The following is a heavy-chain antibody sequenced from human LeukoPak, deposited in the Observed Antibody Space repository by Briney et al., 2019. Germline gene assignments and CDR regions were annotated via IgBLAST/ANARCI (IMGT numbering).Heavy chain of an antibody. CDR1: GFTFSDYA. CDR3: AKDSYDSSGSRYDN. J-gene: IGHJ4*02. V-gene: IGHV3-23*01. CDR2: ISDRGDRT. Sequence: GGSLRLSCAASGFTFSDYAMSWVRQAPGKGLEWVSAISDRGDRTWDADSVKGRVTISRDNYKNTLFLQMNSLRAEDTAIYYRAKDSYDSSGSRYDNWGQGTLVTVSS. D-gene: IGHD3-22*01.